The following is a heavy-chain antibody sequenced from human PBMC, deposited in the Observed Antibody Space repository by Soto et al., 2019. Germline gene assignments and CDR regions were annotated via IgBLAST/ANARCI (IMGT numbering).Heavy chain of an antibody. J-gene: IGHJ4*02. CDR2: ISYDGRNK. D-gene: IGHD4-4*01. CDR1: GFTFSSYA. Sequence: QVQLVESGGGVVQPGRSLRLSCAASGFTFSSYAMHWVRQAPGKGLEWVAVISYDGRNKYYADSVKGRFTISRDNSKNTLYLQMNSLRAEDTAVYYCARDLSGYSHFDYWGQGTLVTVSS. V-gene: IGHV3-30*04. CDR3: ARDLSGYSHFDY.